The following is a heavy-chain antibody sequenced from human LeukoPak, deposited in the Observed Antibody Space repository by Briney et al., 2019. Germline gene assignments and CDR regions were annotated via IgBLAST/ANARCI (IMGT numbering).Heavy chain of an antibody. CDR3: TRGTPLDY. D-gene: IGHD3-10*01. CDR1: GFTFSSYS. Sequence: PGGSLRLSCAASGFTFSSYSMNWVRQAPGKGLEWVSYISTSSSSIHYADSVKGRFTISRDNAKNSPYLQMNSLRADDTAVYFCTRGTPLDYWGQGALVTVSS. V-gene: IGHV3-48*04. CDR2: ISTSSSSI. J-gene: IGHJ4*02.